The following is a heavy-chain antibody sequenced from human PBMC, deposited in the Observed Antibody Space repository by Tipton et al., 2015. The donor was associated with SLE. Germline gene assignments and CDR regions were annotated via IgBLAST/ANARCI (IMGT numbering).Heavy chain of an antibody. V-gene: IGHV4-59*01. J-gene: IGHJ2*01. CDR3: ARVSPDWYFDL. Sequence: GLVKPSETLSLTCTVSGGSISSYYWSWIRQPPGKGLEWIGYIYYSGSTNYNPSLKSRVTISVDTSKNQFSLKLSSMTAADTAVYYCARVSPDWYFDLWGRGTLVTVSS. CDR2: IYYSGST. CDR1: GGSISSYY.